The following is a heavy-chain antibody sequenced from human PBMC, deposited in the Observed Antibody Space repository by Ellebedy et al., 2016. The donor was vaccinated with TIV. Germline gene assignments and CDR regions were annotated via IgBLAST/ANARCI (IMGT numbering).Heavy chain of an antibody. CDR2: ISSSSSTI. D-gene: IGHD3-16*01. CDR3: VTTFYYYYGMDV. J-gene: IGHJ6*02. Sequence: PGGSLRLSCAASGFTFSSYSMNWVRQAPGKGLEWVSYISSSSSTIYYADSVKGSFTISRDNSKNTLYLQMSSLRAEDTAVYYCVTTFYYYYGMDVWGQGTTVTVSS. CDR1: GFTFSSYS. V-gene: IGHV3-48*01.